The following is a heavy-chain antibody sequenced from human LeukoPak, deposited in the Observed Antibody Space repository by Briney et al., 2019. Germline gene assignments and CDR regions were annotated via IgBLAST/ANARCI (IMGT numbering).Heavy chain of an antibody. Sequence: ETLSLTCTVSGYSISSGFYWGWIRQPPGKGLEWVSSISSSSSYIYYADSVKGRFTISRDNAKNSLYLQMNSLRAEDTAVYYCARAEGELWYYYYMDVWGKGTTVTISS. V-gene: IGHV3-21*01. J-gene: IGHJ6*03. D-gene: IGHD3-16*01. CDR3: ARAEGELWYYYYMDV. CDR1: GYSISSGF. CDR2: ISSSSSYI.